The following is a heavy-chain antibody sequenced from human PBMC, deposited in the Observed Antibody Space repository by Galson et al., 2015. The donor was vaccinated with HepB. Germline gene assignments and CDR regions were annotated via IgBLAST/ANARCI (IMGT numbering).Heavy chain of an antibody. J-gene: IGHJ6*02. CDR2: IYYTGST. V-gene: IGHV4-59*08. Sequence: ETLSLTCTVSGGSISSYYWSWIRQPPGKGLEWIGYIYYTGSTNYNPSLNHRVTISVQTSTNQFSLKLNSVTAADTAVYYCARLSKAAGDYYYHGMDVWGQGTTVTVSS. D-gene: IGHD6-13*01. CDR3: ARLSKAAGDYYYHGMDV. CDR1: GGSISSYY.